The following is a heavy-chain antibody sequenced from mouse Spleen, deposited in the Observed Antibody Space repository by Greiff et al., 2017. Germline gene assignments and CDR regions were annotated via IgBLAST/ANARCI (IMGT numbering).Heavy chain of an antibody. CDR1: GFTFSNYW. J-gene: IGHJ1*01. CDR2: IRLKSDNYAT. D-gene: IGHD4-1*01. V-gene: IGHV6-3*01. Sequence: EVQVVESGGGLVQPGGSMKLSCVASGFTFSNYWMNWVRQSPEKGLEWVAQIRLKSDNYATHYAESVKGRFTISRDDSKSSVYLQMNNLRAEDTGIYYCTRGLGPWYFDVWGAGTTVTVSS. CDR3: TRGLGPWYFDV.